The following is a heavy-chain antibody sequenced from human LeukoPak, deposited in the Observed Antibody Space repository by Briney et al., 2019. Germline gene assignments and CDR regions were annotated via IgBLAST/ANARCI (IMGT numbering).Heavy chain of an antibody. J-gene: IGHJ4*02. CDR1: GFTFHDYG. V-gene: IGHV3-20*04. CDR2: INWNGDRT. D-gene: IGHD3-10*01. CDR3: ARRDYYGSGSPDF. Sequence: PGRSLRLSCAASGFTFHDYGMSWVRQSPGKGLEWVSGINWNGDRTGYADSVKGRFTISRDNAKKSLYLQMNSLRAEDTALYYCARRDYYGSGSPDFWGQGTLVTVSS.